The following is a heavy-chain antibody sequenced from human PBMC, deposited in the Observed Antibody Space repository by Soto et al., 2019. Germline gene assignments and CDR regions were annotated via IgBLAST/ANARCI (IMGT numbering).Heavy chain of an antibody. D-gene: IGHD5-18*01. CDR2: INAGNGNT. CDR3: ARDVDTAMVTFSDY. V-gene: IGHV1-3*01. Sequence: ASVKVSCKASGYTFTSYAMHWVRQAPGQRLEWMGWINAGNGNTKYSQKFQGRVTITRDTSASTAYMELSSLRSEDTAVYYCARDVDTAMVTFSDYWGQGTLVTVSS. CDR1: GYTFTSYA. J-gene: IGHJ4*02.